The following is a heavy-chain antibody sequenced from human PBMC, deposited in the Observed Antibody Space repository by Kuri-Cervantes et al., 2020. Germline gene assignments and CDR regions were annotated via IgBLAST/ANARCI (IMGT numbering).Heavy chain of an antibody. CDR2: INPSGGST. Sequence: ASVKVSCKASGYTFTSYYMHWVRQAPGQGLEWMGIINPSGGSTSYAQKFQGRVTITTDESTSTAYMELSSLRSEDTAVYYCARDYCYYDFWSGCSGLDYWGQGTLVTVSS. J-gene: IGHJ4*02. V-gene: IGHV1-46*01. D-gene: IGHD3-3*01. CDR1: GYTFTSYY. CDR3: ARDYCYYDFWSGCSGLDY.